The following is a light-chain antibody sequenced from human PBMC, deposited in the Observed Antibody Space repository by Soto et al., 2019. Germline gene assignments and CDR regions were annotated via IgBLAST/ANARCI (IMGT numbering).Light chain of an antibody. CDR3: ASWDDSLSGVV. Sequence: QSVLTQPPSASGTPGQRVTISCSGRTSNIGSNYVYWYLQLPGMAPRLLIYRNNERPSGVPDRFSGSKSGTSASLAISGLRYEDEADYYCASWDDSLSGVVFGGGTKVTVL. J-gene: IGLJ2*01. CDR2: RNN. CDR1: TSNIGSNY. V-gene: IGLV1-47*01.